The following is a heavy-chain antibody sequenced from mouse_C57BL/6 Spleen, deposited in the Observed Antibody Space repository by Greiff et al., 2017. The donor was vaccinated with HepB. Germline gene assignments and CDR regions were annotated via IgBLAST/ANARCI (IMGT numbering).Heavy chain of an antibody. CDR1: GYTFTSYG. D-gene: IGHD2-1*01. CDR3: AGEICYGNYERYFGC. J-gene: IGHJ2*01. CDR2: IYPRSGNT. Sequence: QVQLQQSGAELARPGASVKLSCKASGYTFTSYGISWVKQRTGQGLEWIGEIYPRSGNTYYNEKFKGKATLTADKSSSTAYMELRSLTSEDSAVYFCAGEICYGNYERYFGCWGQGTTLTVAS. V-gene: IGHV1-81*01.